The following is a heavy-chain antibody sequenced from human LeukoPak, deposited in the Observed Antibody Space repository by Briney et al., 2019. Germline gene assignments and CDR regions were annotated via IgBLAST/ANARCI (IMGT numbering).Heavy chain of an antibody. D-gene: IGHD3-22*01. CDR2: ISYDGSNK. J-gene: IGHJ2*01. V-gene: IGHV3-30*18. Sequence: GGSLRLSCAASGFTFSSYGMHWVRQAPGKGLEWVAVISYDGSNKYYADSVKGRFTISRDNSKNTLYLQMNSLRAEDTAVYYCAKGQIGWYFDLWGRGTLVTVSS. CDR3: AKGQIGWYFDL. CDR1: GFTFSSYG.